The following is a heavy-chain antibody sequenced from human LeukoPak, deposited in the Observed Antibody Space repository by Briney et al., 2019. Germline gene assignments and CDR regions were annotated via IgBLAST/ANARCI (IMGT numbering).Heavy chain of an antibody. D-gene: IGHD5-18*01. CDR1: GFIFSNYN. CDR2: ISSSSGTI. Sequence: PGGSLRLSCAASGFIFSNYNMNWVRQTPGKGLEWLSYISSSSGTIYYADSVKGRFTISGDNAKSSLYLQMNSLRAEDTAVYYCARALGYSYGYAVDYWGQGTLVTVSS. CDR3: ARALGYSYGYAVDY. V-gene: IGHV3-48*01. J-gene: IGHJ4*02.